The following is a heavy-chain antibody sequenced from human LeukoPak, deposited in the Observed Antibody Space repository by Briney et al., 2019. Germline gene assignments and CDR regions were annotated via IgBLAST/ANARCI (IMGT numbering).Heavy chain of an antibody. CDR1: GFTFSNYA. D-gene: IGHD2-15*01. Sequence: PGGSLRLSCAASGFTFSNYAMSWVRQAPGKGLEWVSAISRSGTHTYYADSVKGRFTISRDNSRNTLYLQMNSLRAEDTAVYFCALYCSGGSCYSIGGAFDIWGQGTLVTVSS. CDR2: ISRSGTHT. CDR3: ALYCSGGSCYSIGGAFDI. J-gene: IGHJ3*02. V-gene: IGHV3-23*01.